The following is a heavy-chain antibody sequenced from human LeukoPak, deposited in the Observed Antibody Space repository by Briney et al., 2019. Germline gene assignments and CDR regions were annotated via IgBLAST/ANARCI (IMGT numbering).Heavy chain of an antibody. CDR1: GFTFNNYA. V-gene: IGHV3-23*01. D-gene: IGHD6-19*01. Sequence: PGGSLRLSCAASGFTFNNYAMTWVRQPPGKGLELVSAISDRGGGTYYADSVKGRFTISRDNSKNPLYLQMNSLRAEDTAVYYCAKRLAVAHDAFDIWGQGTMVTVSS. J-gene: IGHJ3*02. CDR2: ISDRGGGT. CDR3: AKRLAVAHDAFDI.